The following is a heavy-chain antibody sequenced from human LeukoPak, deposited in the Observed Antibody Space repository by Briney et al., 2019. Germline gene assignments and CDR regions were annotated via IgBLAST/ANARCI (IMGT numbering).Heavy chain of an antibody. CDR1: CDSTSSSTYY. J-gene: IGHJ3*02. D-gene: IGHD5-12*01. V-gene: IGHV4-39*01. CDR2: IYDSGTT. CDR3: ATNRRSGSGGSENAFEI. Sequence: SETLSLTCTVSCDSTSSSTYYWAWIRQAPGKGLEWIGNIYDSGTTHYNPSLKSRVTISGDTSKNQFSLKLNSVTAADKAIYYCATNRRSGSGGSENAFEIWGQGTMVTVSS.